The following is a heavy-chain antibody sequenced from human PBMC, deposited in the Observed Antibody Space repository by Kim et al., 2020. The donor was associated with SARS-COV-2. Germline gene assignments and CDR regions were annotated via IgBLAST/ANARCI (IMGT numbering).Heavy chain of an antibody. V-gene: IGHV4-59*08. CDR3: ARHGSTVEMAQGAFDI. CDR2: IYYSGST. Sequence: SETLSLTCTVSGGSISSYYWSWIRQPPGKGLEWIGYIYYSGSTNYNPSLKSRVTISVDTSKNQFSLKLSSVTAADTAVYYCARHGSTVEMAQGAFDIWGQGTMVTVSS. D-gene: IGHD1-7*01. J-gene: IGHJ3*02. CDR1: GGSISSYY.